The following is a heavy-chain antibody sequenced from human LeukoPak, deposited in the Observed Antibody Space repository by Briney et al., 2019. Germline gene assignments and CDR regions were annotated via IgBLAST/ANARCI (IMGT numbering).Heavy chain of an antibody. CDR1: GFTFTSYA. D-gene: IGHD6-19*01. CDR2: IKSKTDGETT. V-gene: IGHV3-15*07. J-gene: IGHJ4*02. Sequence: GGSLRLSCSASGFTFTSYAMNWVRQAPGKGLEWVGRIKSKTDGETTDYAAPVKGRFTISRDDSKYTLFLQMNSLKTEDTAVYYCSTSYLAVAGYYFDYWGQGTPVTVSS. CDR3: STSYLAVAGYYFDY.